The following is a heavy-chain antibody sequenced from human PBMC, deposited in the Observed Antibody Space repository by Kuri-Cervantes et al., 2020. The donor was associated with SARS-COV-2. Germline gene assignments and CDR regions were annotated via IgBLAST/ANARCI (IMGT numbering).Heavy chain of an antibody. CDR2: IYYSGST. CDR3: ARENNDILTGYYNGWFDP. CDR1: GGSISSYY. D-gene: IGHD3-9*01. V-gene: IGHV4-59*01. J-gene: IGHJ5*02. Sequence: ESLKISCTVSGGSISSYYWSWIRQPPGKGLEWIGYIYYSGSTNYNPSLKSRVTISVDTSKNQFSLKLSSVTAADTAVYYRARENNDILTGYYNGWFDPWGQGTLVTVSS.